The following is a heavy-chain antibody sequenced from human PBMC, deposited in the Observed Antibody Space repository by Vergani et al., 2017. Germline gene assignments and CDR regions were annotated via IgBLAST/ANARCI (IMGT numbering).Heavy chain of an antibody. CDR3: ARIRRYCSSTSCQSGWFDP. V-gene: IGHV2-26*01. CDR1: GFSLSNARMG. Sequence: QVTLKESGPVLVKPTETLTLTCTVSGFSLSNARMGVSWIRQPPGKALEWLAHIFSNDEKSYSTSLKSRLTISKDTSKSQVVLTMTTMDPVDTATYYCARIRRYCSSTSCQSGWFDPWGQGTLVTVSS. J-gene: IGHJ5*02. D-gene: IGHD2-2*01. CDR2: IFSNDEK.